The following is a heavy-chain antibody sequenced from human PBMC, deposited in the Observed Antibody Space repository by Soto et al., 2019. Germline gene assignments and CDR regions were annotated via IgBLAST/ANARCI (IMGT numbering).Heavy chain of an antibody. V-gene: IGHV3-23*01. Sequence: GGSLRLSCAASGFTFNNYLMNWVRQAPGKGLEWVSSIRGSGTSTSYADSVKGRFTISRDNSKNTLYLQMNNLRAEDTAVYYCAKASSCGGTCSKHFDYWGQGALVTVSS. CDR2: IRGSGTST. J-gene: IGHJ4*02. CDR1: GFTFNNYL. D-gene: IGHD2-15*01. CDR3: AKASSCGGTCSKHFDY.